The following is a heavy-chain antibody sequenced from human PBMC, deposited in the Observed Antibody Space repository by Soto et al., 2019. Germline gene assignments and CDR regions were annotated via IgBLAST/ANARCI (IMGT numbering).Heavy chain of an antibody. CDR1: GGSFSGYY. CDR2: INHSGST. J-gene: IGHJ6*02. Sequence: SETLSLTCAVYGGSFSGYYWSWIRQPPGKGLEWIGEINHSGSTNYNPSLKSRVTISVDTSKNQFSLKLSSVTAADTAVYYCARGDYDILTYGMDVWGQGTTVTVSS. V-gene: IGHV4-34*01. CDR3: ARGDYDILTYGMDV. D-gene: IGHD3-9*01.